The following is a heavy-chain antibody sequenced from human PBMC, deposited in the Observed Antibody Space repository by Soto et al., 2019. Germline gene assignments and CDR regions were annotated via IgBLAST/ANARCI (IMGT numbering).Heavy chain of an antibody. J-gene: IGHJ4*02. CDR3: ARGHDRSIAAAGTRDY. D-gene: IGHD6-13*01. CDR2: MNPNSGNT. Sequence: QVQLVQSGAEVKKPGASVKVSCKASGYTFTSYDINWVRQATGQGLEWMGWMNPNSGNTGYAQKFQGRVTMSRNVSIGTAYMELSSLRSEDTAVYYCARGHDRSIAAAGTRDYWGQGTLVTVSS. V-gene: IGHV1-8*01. CDR1: GYTFTSYD.